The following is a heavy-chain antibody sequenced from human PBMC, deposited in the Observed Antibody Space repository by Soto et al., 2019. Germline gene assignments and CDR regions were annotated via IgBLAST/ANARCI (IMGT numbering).Heavy chain of an antibody. J-gene: IGHJ6*02. Sequence: SETLSLTCTVSGGSISSYYWSWIRQPAGKGLEWIGRIYTSGSTNYNPSLTGRVTMSVGMATTQFSLKLSSVTAAATAVYYCARDTYGSGSYYYYYGMDVWGQGTTVTVSS. CDR1: GGSISSYY. CDR2: IYTSGST. CDR3: ARDTYGSGSYYYYYGMDV. V-gene: IGHV4-4*07. D-gene: IGHD3-10*01.